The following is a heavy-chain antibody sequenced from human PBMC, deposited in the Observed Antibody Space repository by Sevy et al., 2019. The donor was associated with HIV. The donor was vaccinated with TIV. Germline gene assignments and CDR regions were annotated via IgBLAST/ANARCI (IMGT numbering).Heavy chain of an antibody. Sequence: SLKISCAASGFTFDDYAMHWVRQAPGKGLEWVSGISWNSGSIGYADSVKGRFTISRDNAKNSLYLQMNSLRAEDMALYYCAKAGVRDYYGSGSPPDYWGQGTLVTVSS. D-gene: IGHD3-10*01. V-gene: IGHV3-9*03. CDR2: ISWNSGSI. CDR1: GFTFDDYA. CDR3: AKAGVRDYYGSGSPPDY. J-gene: IGHJ4*02.